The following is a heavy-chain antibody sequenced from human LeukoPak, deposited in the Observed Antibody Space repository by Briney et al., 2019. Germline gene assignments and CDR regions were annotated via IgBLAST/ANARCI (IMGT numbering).Heavy chain of an antibody. D-gene: IGHD6-19*01. CDR2: INQDGSEK. V-gene: IGHV3-7*01. J-gene: IGHJ1*01. Sequence: GGSLRLSCAASGFTFSRYAMHWVRQAPGKGLEWVANINQDGSEKHYLDSVRGRFTISRDNAKNSLYLQMNSLRAEDTAVYYCARADGVGVATPYFQHWGQGTLVTVSS. CDR1: GFTFSRYA. CDR3: ARADGVGVATPYFQH.